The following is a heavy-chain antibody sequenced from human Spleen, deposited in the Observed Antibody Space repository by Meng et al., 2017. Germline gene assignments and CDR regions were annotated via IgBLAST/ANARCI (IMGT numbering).Heavy chain of an antibody. CDR3: ARGPTTMAHDFDY. V-gene: IGHV4-31*01. J-gene: IGHJ4*02. CDR2: IYYSGST. Sequence: QVQLQESRPGLVKPSPTLSLTCTVSGGSISSGGYYWSWIRQHPGKGLERIGYIYYSGSTYYNPSLKSLVTISVDTSKNNLSLKLSSVTAADSAVYYCARGPTTMAHDFDYWGQGTLVTVSS. D-gene: IGHD4-11*01. CDR1: GGSISSGGYY.